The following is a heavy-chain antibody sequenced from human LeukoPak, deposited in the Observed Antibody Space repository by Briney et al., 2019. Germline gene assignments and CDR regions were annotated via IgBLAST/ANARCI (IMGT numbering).Heavy chain of an antibody. V-gene: IGHV3-30-3*01. CDR3: ARDQRGSSSLDY. Sequence: GGSLRLSCAASGFTFSSYAMHWVRQAPGKGLEWVAVISYDGSNKYYADSVKGRFTISRDNSKNTLYLQMNSLRAEDTAVYYCARDQRGSSSLDYWGQGTLVTVSS. CDR2: ISYDGSNK. D-gene: IGHD6-13*01. CDR1: GFTFSSYA. J-gene: IGHJ4*02.